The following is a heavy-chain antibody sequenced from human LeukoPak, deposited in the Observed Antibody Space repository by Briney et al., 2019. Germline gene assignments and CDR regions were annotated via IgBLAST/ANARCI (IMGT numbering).Heavy chain of an antibody. CDR1: GFTFSSYA. D-gene: IGHD3-10*01. J-gene: IGHJ4*02. V-gene: IGHV3-66*01. CDR2: IYTDGST. Sequence: GGSLRLSCAASGFTFSSYAMSWVRQAPVKGLEWVSVIYTDGSTYYADSVKGRFTISRDNSKNTLYLLMNSLKAEDTAVYYCARAVDFGSGSYYPDNWGQGTLVTVSS. CDR3: ARAVDFGSGSYYPDN.